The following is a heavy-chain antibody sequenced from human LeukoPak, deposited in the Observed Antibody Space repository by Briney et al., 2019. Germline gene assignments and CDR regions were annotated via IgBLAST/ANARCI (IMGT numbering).Heavy chain of an antibody. CDR1: GSTFDDYA. Sequence: GGSLRLSCAASGSTFDDYAMHWVRHAPGKGLEWVSRINSDGSSTSYADSVKGRFTISRDNAKNTLYLQMNSLRAEDTAVYYCARDLDLVSVGTTWDYWGQGTLVTVSS. D-gene: IGHD3/OR15-3a*01. CDR2: INSDGSST. J-gene: IGHJ4*02. V-gene: IGHV3-74*01. CDR3: ARDLDLVSVGTTWDY.